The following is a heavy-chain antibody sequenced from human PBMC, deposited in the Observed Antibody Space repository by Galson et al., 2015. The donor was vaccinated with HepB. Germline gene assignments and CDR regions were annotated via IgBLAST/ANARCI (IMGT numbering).Heavy chain of an antibody. CDR1: GFTFTSSA. J-gene: IGHJ6*02. D-gene: IGHD1-26*01. CDR3: AAAEWELLYRGRYYYGMDV. CDR2: IVVGSGNT. V-gene: IGHV1-58*01. Sequence: SVKVSCKASGFTFTSSAVQWVRQARGQRLEWIGWIVVGSGNTNYAQKFQERVTITRDMSTSTAYMELSSLRSEDTAVYYCAAAEWELLYRGRYYYGMDVWGQGTTVTVSS.